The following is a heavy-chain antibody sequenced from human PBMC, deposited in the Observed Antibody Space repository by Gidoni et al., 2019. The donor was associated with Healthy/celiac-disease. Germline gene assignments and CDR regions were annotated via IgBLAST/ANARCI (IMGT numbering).Heavy chain of an antibody. CDR3: ARQGVLRFGELLLPYYFDY. Sequence: QLQLQESGPGLVKPSATLSLTCTVPGGSISSSSYYWGGLRQPPGKGLERMGSIFNRGSTYYNPSLKSRVTISVDTSKNQFSLKLSSVTAADTAVYYCARQGVLRFGELLLPYYFDYWGQGTLVTVSS. D-gene: IGHD3-10*01. V-gene: IGHV4-39*01. CDR1: GGSISSSSYY. J-gene: IGHJ4*02. CDR2: IFNRGST.